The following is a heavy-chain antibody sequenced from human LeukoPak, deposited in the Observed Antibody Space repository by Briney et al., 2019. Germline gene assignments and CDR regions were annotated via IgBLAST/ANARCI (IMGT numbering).Heavy chain of an antibody. V-gene: IGHV3-23*01. CDR3: AKRPSDYGDYVSYFDY. Sequence: GGSLRLSCAVSGITLSNYGMTWVRQAPGKGLEWVAGINDTGGRTNYADSVKGRFTISRDNPKNTLYLQMNSLRDEDTAVYYCAKRPSDYGDYVSYFDYWGQGTLVTVSS. CDR2: INDTGGRT. CDR1: GITLSNYG. D-gene: IGHD4-17*01. J-gene: IGHJ4*02.